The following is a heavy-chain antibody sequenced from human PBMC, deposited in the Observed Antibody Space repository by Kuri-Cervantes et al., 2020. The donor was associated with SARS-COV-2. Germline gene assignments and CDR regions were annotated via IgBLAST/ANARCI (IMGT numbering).Heavy chain of an antibody. J-gene: IGHJ3*02. D-gene: IGHD3-22*01. CDR3: ARSTPFRRLVVISQGGAFDI. Sequence: GESLKISCAASGFTFSSYGMHWVRQAPGKGLEWVALIWYDGINKYYADSVKGRFTISRDNSKNTLYLQMNSLRAEDTAVYYCARSTPFRRLVVISQGGAFDIWGQGTMVTVSS. V-gene: IGHV3-33*01. CDR1: GFTFSSYG. CDR2: IWYDGINK.